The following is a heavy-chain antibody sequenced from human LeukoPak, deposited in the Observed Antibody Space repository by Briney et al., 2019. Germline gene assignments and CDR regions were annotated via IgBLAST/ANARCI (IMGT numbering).Heavy chain of an antibody. J-gene: IGHJ4*02. CDR1: GFTFSSYG. Sequence: GGSLRLSCAASGFTFSSYGMHWVRQAPGKGLEWVAFIRYDGSNKYFADSVKGRSTISRDSSKNTLYLQMNSLRVDDTAVYYCAKDGTRGIRFGKIPHYFDYWGQGTLVTVSS. V-gene: IGHV3-30*02. CDR3: AKDGTRGIRFGKIPHYFDY. D-gene: IGHD3-10*01. CDR2: IRYDGSNK.